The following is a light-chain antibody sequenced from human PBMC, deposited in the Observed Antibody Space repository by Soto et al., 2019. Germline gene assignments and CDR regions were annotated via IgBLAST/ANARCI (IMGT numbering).Light chain of an antibody. CDR2: KAS. J-gene: IGKJ1*01. V-gene: IGKV1-5*03. Sequence: EIQITQSPSTLNKYVGDRVTITCRASQTISSWLAWYQQKPGKAPKLLIYKASTLKSGVPSRFSGSGSGTEFTLTISSLQSEDFAVCYWQQYNNWPTFGQVSNVDIK. CDR3: QQYNNWPT. CDR1: QTISSW.